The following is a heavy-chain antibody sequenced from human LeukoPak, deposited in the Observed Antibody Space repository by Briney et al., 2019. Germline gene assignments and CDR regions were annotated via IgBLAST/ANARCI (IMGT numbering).Heavy chain of an antibody. V-gene: IGHV1-46*01. J-gene: IGHJ4*02. CDR1: GYTFTSYY. CDR3: ASRPPKLYCSGGSCDPGDY. CDR2: INPSGGST. Sequence: ASVKVSCKASGYTFTSYYMHWVRQAPGQGLEWMGIINPSGGSTSYAQKFQGRVTMTRDTSTSTVYMELSSLRSEDTAVYYCASRPPKLYCSGGSCDPGDYWGQGTLVTVSS. D-gene: IGHD2-15*01.